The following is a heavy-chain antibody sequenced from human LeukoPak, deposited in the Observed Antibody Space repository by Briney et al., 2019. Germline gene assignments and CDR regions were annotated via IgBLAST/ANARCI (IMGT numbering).Heavy chain of an antibody. CDR3: VKGTGSSETSYYYYGMDV. J-gene: IGHJ6*02. D-gene: IGHD1-26*01. CDR1: GFTFSSYA. V-gene: IGHV3-23*01. CDR2: ISGSGGST. Sequence: GGSLRLSCAASGFTFSSYAMSWVRQAPGKGLEWVSAISGSGGSTYYADSVKGRFTISRDNSKNTLYLQMNSLRAEDTAVYYCVKGTGSSETSYYYYGMDVWGQGTTVTVSS.